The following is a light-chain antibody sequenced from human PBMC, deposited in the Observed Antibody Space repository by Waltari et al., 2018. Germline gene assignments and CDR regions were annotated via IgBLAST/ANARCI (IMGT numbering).Light chain of an antibody. J-gene: IGLJ7*01. Sequence: QSVLTQPPSVSAAPGQRVTISCSGGSSNIGNNYVSWYRQFPGTAPKLLIYENTGRPSGSLGRFSGSKSGTSATLDITGLQAGDEADYYCGTWDSSLSGAVFGGGTHLTVL. CDR1: SSNIGNNY. V-gene: IGLV1-51*02. CDR2: ENT. CDR3: GTWDSSLSGAV.